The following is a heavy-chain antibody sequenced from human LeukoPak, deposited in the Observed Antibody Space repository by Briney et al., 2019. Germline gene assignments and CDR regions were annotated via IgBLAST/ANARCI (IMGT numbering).Heavy chain of an antibody. Sequence: PSETLSLTCTVSGGSVSSGSYYWSWIRPPPGKGLEWIGYIYYSGSTNYNPSLKSRVTISVDTSKNQFSLKLSSVTAADTAVYYCARGWDSGSYYNYWGQGTLVTVSS. J-gene: IGHJ4*02. CDR2: IYYSGST. V-gene: IGHV4-61*01. CDR1: GGSVSSGSYY. CDR3: ARGWDSGSYYNY. D-gene: IGHD1-26*01.